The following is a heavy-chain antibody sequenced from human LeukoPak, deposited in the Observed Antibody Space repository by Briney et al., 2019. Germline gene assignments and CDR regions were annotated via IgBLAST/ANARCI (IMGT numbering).Heavy chain of an antibody. CDR3: ARDGPDYYGSGTSTGPYMDV. CDR1: GYTFTSYY. D-gene: IGHD3-10*01. CDR2: INPSGGST. V-gene: IGHV1-46*01. J-gene: IGHJ6*03. Sequence: ASVKVSCKASGYTFTSYYMHWVRQAPGQGLEWMGIINPSGGSTSYAQKFQGRVTMTRDMSTSTVYMELSSLRSEDTAVYYCARDGPDYYGSGTSTGPYMDVWGKGTTVTI.